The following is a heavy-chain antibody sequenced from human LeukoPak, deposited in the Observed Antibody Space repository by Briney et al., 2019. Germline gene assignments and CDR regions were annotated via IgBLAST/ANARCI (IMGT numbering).Heavy chain of an antibody. Sequence: GGSLRLSCAASGFTFSSYAMSWVRQAPGKGLEWVSAISGSGGSTYYADSVKGRFTISRDNSKNTLYLQMNSLRAEDTAVYYCAKADVGRAGSWRYYDILTGYSDKYYFDYWGQGTLVTVSS. D-gene: IGHD3-9*01. CDR3: AKADVGRAGSWRYYDILTGYSDKYYFDY. V-gene: IGHV3-23*01. CDR2: ISGSGGST. CDR1: GFTFSSYA. J-gene: IGHJ4*02.